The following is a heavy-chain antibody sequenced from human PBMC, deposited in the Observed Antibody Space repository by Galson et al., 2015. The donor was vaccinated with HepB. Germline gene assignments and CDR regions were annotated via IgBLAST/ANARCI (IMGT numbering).Heavy chain of an antibody. CDR2: ISSSSSTT. J-gene: IGHJ5*02. V-gene: IGHV3-48*01. CDR3: ARDLDKCSGGSCGVEYNWFDP. D-gene: IGHD2-15*01. CDR1: GFTFSSYS. Sequence: SLRLSCAASGFTFSSYSMNWVRQAPGKGLEWLSYISSSSSTTWYVDSVKGRFTISRDKAKNSLYLQMNSLRAEDTAVYYCARDLDKCSGGSCGVEYNWFDPWGQGTLVTVSS.